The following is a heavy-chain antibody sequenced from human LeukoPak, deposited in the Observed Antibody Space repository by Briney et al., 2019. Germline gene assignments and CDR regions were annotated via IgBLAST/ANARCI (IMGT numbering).Heavy chain of an antibody. D-gene: IGHD5-18*01. CDR2: VSDSSDV. CDR3: ARDGLHTAHFDY. Sequence: MAGGSLRLSCAASGFTFSTYTMNWVRQAPGKGLEWVSTVSDSSDVHYSDSVKGRFTISRDNARNSLYLQMNNLRDEDTAVYYCARDGLHTAHFDYWGQGTLVTVSS. CDR1: GFTFSTYT. V-gene: IGHV3-69-1*01. J-gene: IGHJ4*02.